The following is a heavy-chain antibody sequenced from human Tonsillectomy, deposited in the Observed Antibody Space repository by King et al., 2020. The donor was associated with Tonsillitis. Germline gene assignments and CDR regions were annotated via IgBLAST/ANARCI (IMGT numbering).Heavy chain of an antibody. Sequence: QLVQSGAEVKKPGASVKVSCKASGYIFGSYGISWVRQAPGQGLEWMGWISPYSGDSNYAQKFQGRVTVTTDKATRTAYMELRGLRSDDTAVYYCARVWGIVVRSLIDYWGQGTLVTVSS. D-gene: IGHD3-22*01. CDR2: ISPYSGDS. CDR3: ARVWGIVVRSLIDY. V-gene: IGHV1-18*01. CDR1: GYIFGSYG. J-gene: IGHJ4*02.